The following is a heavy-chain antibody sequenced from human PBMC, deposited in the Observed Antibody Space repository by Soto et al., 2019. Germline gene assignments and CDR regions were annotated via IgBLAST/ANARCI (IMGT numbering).Heavy chain of an antibody. CDR2: IYHSGNT. V-gene: IGHV4-4*02. D-gene: IGHD1-26*01. CDR1: GGSISSRDW. CDR3: AGLGPPDYCLAA. J-gene: IGHJ6*02. Sequence: QVQLQESGPGLVKPSGTLSLTCDVSGGSISSRDWWNWVRQPPGKGLEWIGEIYHSGNTNYNPSLKSRVTISVDKSKSQFSLKLNSVTAADTAVYYCAGLGPPDYCLAAWGQGTTVTVSS.